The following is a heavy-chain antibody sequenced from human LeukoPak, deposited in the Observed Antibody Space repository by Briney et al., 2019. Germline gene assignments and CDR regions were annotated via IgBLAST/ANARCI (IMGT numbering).Heavy chain of an antibody. J-gene: IGHJ4*02. V-gene: IGHV1-46*01. D-gene: IGHD1-7*01. CDR2: ISPSGDSA. CDR1: GYTFTSYY. Sequence: GASVKVSCKASGYTFTSYYVHWVRQAPGQGLEWMGIISPSGDSASYAQNFQGRVTMTRDTSTSTVYMELRSLRSEDTAVYYWAGIHNWNYAIDYWGQGALVTVSS. CDR3: AGIHNWNYAIDY.